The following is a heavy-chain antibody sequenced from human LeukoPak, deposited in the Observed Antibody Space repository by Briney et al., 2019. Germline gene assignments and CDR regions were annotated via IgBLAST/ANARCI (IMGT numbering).Heavy chain of an antibody. D-gene: IGHD6-13*01. CDR3: ARGKLVRGWFDP. Sequence: PGGSLRLSCAASGFTFSTYAMHWVRQAPGKGLEYVSAISSNGVGTYYANSVKGRFTISRDNSQNTLYLQMGSLRAEDMAVYYCARGKLVRGWFDPWGQGTLVFVSS. CDR2: ISSNGVGT. V-gene: IGHV3-64*01. CDR1: GFTFSTYA. J-gene: IGHJ5*02.